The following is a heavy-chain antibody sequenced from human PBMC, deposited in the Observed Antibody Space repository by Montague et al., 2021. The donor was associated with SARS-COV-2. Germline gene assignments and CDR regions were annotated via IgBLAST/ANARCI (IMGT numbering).Heavy chain of an antibody. CDR1: GGSIRRSY. V-gene: IGHV4-4*09. D-gene: IGHD3-10*01. Sequence: SETLSLTCSVSGGSIRRSYWTWIRQAPEKGLEWIGYIYHSGTTKYNPALQSRVTISVDTAKNQLSLNLTSVTAADTADYYCARVSSTALRGVIKTSGYYALDVWGHGTTVRVSS. CDR2: IYHSGTT. CDR3: ARVSSTALRGVIKTSGYYALDV. J-gene: IGHJ6*02.